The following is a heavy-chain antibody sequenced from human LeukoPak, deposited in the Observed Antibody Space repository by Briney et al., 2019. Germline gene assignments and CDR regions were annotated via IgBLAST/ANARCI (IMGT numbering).Heavy chain of an antibody. V-gene: IGHV1-18*01. Sequence: GASVKVSCKASGYTFTSYGISWVRQAPGQGLEWMGWISAYNGNTNYAQKLQGRVTMTTDTSTSTAYMELSSLRSEDTAVYYCARSLPYGSGSYAFDIWGQGTMVTVSS. CDR1: GYTFTSYG. D-gene: IGHD3-10*01. CDR2: ISAYNGNT. J-gene: IGHJ3*02. CDR3: ARSLPYGSGSYAFDI.